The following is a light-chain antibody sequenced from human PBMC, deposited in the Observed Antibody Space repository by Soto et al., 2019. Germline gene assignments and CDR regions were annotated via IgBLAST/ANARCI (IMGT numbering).Light chain of an antibody. V-gene: IGKV1-33*01. CDR1: QDITNY. CDR3: QQYDNLPFT. Sequence: DIQMTQSPSSLSASVRDIVTITCQASQDITNYLNWYQQKPGKAPKLLICDASNLEPGVPSRFSGSGSGTDFMFTISRLQPEDIATYYCQQYDNLPFTFGPGTKVDIK. J-gene: IGKJ3*01. CDR2: DAS.